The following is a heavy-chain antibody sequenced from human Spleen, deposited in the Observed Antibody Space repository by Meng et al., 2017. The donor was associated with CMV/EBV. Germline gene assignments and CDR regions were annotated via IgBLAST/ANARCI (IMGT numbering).Heavy chain of an antibody. J-gene: IGHJ6*02. CDR3: AREDVFIMIDYYYGMDV. CDR2: INSDGSST. Sequence: GESLKISCVASGFTFNRYWMHWVRRAPGKGLVWVSHINSDGSSTTYADPVKGRFTMSRDNARNTLYLQMNSLRDEDTAVYYCAREDVFIMIDYYYGMDVWGQGTTVTVSS. V-gene: IGHV3-74*01. D-gene: IGHD3-22*01. CDR1: GFTFNRYW.